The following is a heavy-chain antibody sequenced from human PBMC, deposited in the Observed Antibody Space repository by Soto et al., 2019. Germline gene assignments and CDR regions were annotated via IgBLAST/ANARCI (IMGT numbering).Heavy chain of an antibody. V-gene: IGHV3-21*04. CDR1: GFTFNTYD. D-gene: IGHD2-21*01. CDR2: ITTSSAYI. CDR3: VRSGTARLLRHSWFDT. J-gene: IGHJ5*02. Sequence: EVQLVESGGGLVKPGGSLRLSCAASGFTFNTYDMNWVRQAPGKGLEWVSSITTSSAYIYYADSLKGRITISRDNAKNLRFLQMNSLRAEDTAVYYCVRSGTARLLRHSWFDTWGQGTLVTVSS.